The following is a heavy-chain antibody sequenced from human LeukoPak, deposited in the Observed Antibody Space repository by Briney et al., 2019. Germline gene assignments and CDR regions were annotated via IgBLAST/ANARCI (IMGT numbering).Heavy chain of an antibody. CDR2: ISYDGSNK. D-gene: IGHD3-22*01. J-gene: IGHJ4*02. Sequence: GGSLRLSCAASGFTFSSYAMHWVRQAPGKGLEWVAVISYDGSNKYYADSVKGRFTISTDNSKNTLYLQMNSLRAEDTAVYYCARGERRATYYYDSSGYSPFDYWGQGTLVTVSS. V-gene: IGHV3-30-3*01. CDR3: ARGERRATYYYDSSGYSPFDY. CDR1: GFTFSSYA.